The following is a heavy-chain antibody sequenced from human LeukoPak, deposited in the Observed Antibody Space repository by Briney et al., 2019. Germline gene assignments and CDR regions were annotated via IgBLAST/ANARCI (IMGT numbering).Heavy chain of an antibody. V-gene: IGHV3-21*01. Sequence: GGSLRLSCAASGFTFSSYSMNWVRQAPGKGLEWVSSISSSSSYIYYADSVKGRFTISRDNAKNSLYLQMNSLRAEDTAVYYCARDPYSSRPSMGMDVWGQGTTVTVSS. CDR1: GFTFSSYS. CDR3: ARDPYSSRPSMGMDV. J-gene: IGHJ6*02. D-gene: IGHD6-13*01. CDR2: ISSSSSYI.